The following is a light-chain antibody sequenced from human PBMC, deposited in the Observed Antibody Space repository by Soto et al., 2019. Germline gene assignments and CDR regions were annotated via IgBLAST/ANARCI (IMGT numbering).Light chain of an antibody. CDR3: QQYYSYLYT. Sequence: AIRMTHSPSSLSASTGDRVTITCRASQGISSYLAWYQQKPGKAPKLLIYAASTLQSGVPSRFSGSGSGTDFPLTISCLQSEDFATYFCQQYYSYLYTFGQGTKLEIK. V-gene: IGKV1-8*01. CDR1: QGISSY. CDR2: AAS. J-gene: IGKJ2*01.